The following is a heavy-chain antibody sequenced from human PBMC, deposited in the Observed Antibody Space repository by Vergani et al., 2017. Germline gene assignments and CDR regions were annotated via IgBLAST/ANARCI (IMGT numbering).Heavy chain of an antibody. V-gene: IGHV1-69-2*01. J-gene: IGHJ6*02. D-gene: IGHD4-17*01. CDR1: GYTFTDHY. CDR3: ATPQTVTTGGMEV. Sequence: EVQLVQSGAEVKKPGATMKISCKVSGYTFTDHYMHWVKQAPGKGLEWMGLVDPEDGETIYAEKFNGRVTIAADTSTDTAHLELSSLRSEDTAVYYCATPQTVTTGGMEVWGQGTTVIVS. CDR2: VDPEDGET.